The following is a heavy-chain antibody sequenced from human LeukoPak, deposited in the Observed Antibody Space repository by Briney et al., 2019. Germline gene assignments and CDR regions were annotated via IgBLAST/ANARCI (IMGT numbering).Heavy chain of an antibody. CDR3: AKDAVRSYGFDY. J-gene: IGHJ4*02. Sequence: PGGSLRLSCAASGFTFSSSAMNWVRQAPGKGLEWVADISGSGSDTYYGDSVKGRFTISRDNSKNTLYLQMNSLRAEDTAVYYCAKDAVRSYGFDYWGQGALVTVSS. V-gene: IGHV3-23*01. D-gene: IGHD3-10*01. CDR2: ISGSGSDT. CDR1: GFTFSSSA.